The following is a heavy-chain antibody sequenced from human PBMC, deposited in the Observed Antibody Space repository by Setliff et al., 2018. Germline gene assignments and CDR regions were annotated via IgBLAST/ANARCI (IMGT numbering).Heavy chain of an antibody. Sequence: PSETLSLTCTVSGGSISSSSYYWGWIRQPPGKGLEWIGSVYYSGSTYYNPSLKSRVTISVDTSKNQFSLKLSSVTAADTAVYYCALNPSWFGELLAWFDPWGQGTLVTVSS. D-gene: IGHD3-10*01. CDR3: ALNPSWFGELLAWFDP. V-gene: IGHV4-39*01. J-gene: IGHJ5*02. CDR1: GGSISSSSYY. CDR2: VYYSGST.